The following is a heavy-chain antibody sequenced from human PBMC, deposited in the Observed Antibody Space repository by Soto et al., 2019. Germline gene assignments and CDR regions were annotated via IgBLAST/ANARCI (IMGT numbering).Heavy chain of an antibody. J-gene: IGHJ6*02. Sequence: QVQLVQSGAEVKKPGSSVKVSCKASGGTFSSYAISWVRQAPGQGLEWMGGLIPIFGTANYAQKFQGRVTITADESTRTAYMELTSRRSEETAVYYWAREGGEGQQRVTNGHYGMDVWGQGTTVTGSS. CDR3: AREGGEGQQRVTNGHYGMDV. CDR2: LIPIFGTA. V-gene: IGHV1-69*12. D-gene: IGHD6-13*01. CDR1: GGTFSSYA.